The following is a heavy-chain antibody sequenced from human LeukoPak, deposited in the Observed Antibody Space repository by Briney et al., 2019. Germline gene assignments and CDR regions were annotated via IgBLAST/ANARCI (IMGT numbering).Heavy chain of an antibody. D-gene: IGHD2-2*01. CDR1: GITLSDYW. CDR3: ARVAGYCSSTSCSDFDY. V-gene: IGHV3-74*03. Sequence: GGSLRLSCAVSGITLSDYWMHWVRQTPDKRLVWVSRINSDGTSTTYADSVKGRFTISRDNAKNSLYLQMNSLRAEDTAVYYCARVAGYCSSTSCSDFDYWGQGTLVTVSS. J-gene: IGHJ4*02. CDR2: INSDGTST.